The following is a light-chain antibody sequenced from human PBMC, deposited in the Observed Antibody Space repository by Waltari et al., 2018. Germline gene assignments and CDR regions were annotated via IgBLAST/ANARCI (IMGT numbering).Light chain of an antibody. Sequence: QSALTQPRSVSASPGQSVTISCSGTSGDVGASHYVARSQHHPGKAPKVMIFIVSKRPAGVPDRVSGSKSGNTASLSISGLQAEDEADYYCWSFTGSYWMFGGGTRLTVL. CDR1: SGDVGASHY. V-gene: IGLV2-11*01. CDR2: IVS. CDR3: WSFTGSYWM. J-gene: IGLJ3*02.